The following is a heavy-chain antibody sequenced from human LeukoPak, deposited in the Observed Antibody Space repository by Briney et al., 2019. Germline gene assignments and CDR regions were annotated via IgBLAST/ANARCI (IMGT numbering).Heavy chain of an antibody. Sequence: GESLKISCQGSGYSFNMYWVAWVRQMPGRGLEWMGIIYPGGSDTKYSPSFEGQVTISADKSISTAYLQWSSLKASDTAMYYCARRDYYDSTGYYYYFDYWGQGTLVTVPS. J-gene: IGHJ4*02. V-gene: IGHV5-51*01. D-gene: IGHD3-22*01. CDR1: GYSFNMYW. CDR2: IYPGGSDT. CDR3: ARRDYYDSTGYYYYFDY.